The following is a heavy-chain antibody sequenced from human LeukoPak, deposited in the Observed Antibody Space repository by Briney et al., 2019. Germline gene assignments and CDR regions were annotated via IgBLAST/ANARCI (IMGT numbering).Heavy chain of an antibody. J-gene: IGHJ4*02. CDR1: GFTFTTYA. Sequence: GGSLRLSCVASGFTFTTYAMTWVRQAPGKGLECVSTITGPGDNTFYGDSVRGRFTISRDNSRNTLYLQMNSLRVEDTAIYYCAKDLHTSAWSPTFDSWGQGTLVTVSS. D-gene: IGHD2-2*01. CDR3: AKDLHTSAWSPTFDS. CDR2: ITGPGDNT. V-gene: IGHV3-23*01.